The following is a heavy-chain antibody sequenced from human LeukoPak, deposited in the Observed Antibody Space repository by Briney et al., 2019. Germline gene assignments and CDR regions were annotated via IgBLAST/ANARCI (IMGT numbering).Heavy chain of an antibody. V-gene: IGHV3-48*02. CDR3: ARGGGYCSSTSCPGNWFDP. D-gene: IGHD2-2*01. CDR1: GFTFSSYS. Sequence: GGSLRLSCAASGFTFSSYSMNWVRQAPGKGLEWVSYISSSSSTIYYADSVKGQFTISRDNAKNSLYLQMNSLRDEDTAVYYCARGGGYCSSTSCPGNWFDPWGQGTLVTVSS. CDR2: ISSSSSTI. J-gene: IGHJ5*02.